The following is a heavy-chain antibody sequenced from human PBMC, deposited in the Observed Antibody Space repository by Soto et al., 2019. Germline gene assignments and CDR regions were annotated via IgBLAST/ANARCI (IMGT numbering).Heavy chain of an antibody. V-gene: IGHV3-73*01. D-gene: IGHD3-10*01. CDR1: GFTFSGSA. CDR3: TTGDYYGSGSPFDY. J-gene: IGHJ4*02. CDR2: IRSKANSYAT. Sequence: LRLSCAASGFTFSGSAMHWVRQASGKGLEWVGRIRSKANSYATAYAASVKGRFTISRDDSKNTAYLQMNSLKTEDTAVYYCTTGDYYGSGSPFDYWGQGTLVTVSS.